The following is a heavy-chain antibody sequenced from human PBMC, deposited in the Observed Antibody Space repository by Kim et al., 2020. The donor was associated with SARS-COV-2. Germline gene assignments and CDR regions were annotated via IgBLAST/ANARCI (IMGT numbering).Heavy chain of an antibody. D-gene: IGHD5-12*01. J-gene: IGHJ6*02. V-gene: IGHV4-34*01. CDR1: GGSFSGYY. Sequence: SETLSLTCAVYGGSFSGYYWSWIRQPPGKGLEWIGEINHSGSTNYNPSLKSRVTISVDTSKNQFSLKLSSVTAADTAVYYCARRGGGYSGYPKYYYYYGMDVWGQGTTVTVSS. CDR2: INHSGST. CDR3: ARRGGGYSGYPKYYYYYGMDV.